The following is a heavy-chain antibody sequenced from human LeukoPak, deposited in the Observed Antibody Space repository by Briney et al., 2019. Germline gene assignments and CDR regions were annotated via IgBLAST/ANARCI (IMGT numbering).Heavy chain of an antibody. CDR2: IYYSGST. CDR3: ARELLTGNFDY. CDR1: GGSISNGDHY. D-gene: IGHD7-27*01. V-gene: IGHV4-31*03. Sequence: SETLSLTCTVSGGSISNGDHYWSWIRQHPGKGLEWIGYIYYSGSTYYNPSLKSRVTISVDTSKNQFSLKLSSVTAADTAVYYCARELLTGNFDYWGQGTLVTVSS. J-gene: IGHJ4*02.